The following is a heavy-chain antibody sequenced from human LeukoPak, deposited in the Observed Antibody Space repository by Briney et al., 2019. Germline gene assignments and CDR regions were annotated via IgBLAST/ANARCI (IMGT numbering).Heavy chain of an antibody. J-gene: IGHJ6*02. CDR3: ARGLGLLWFGELLSSHYYGMDV. CDR2: IYYSGST. D-gene: IGHD3-10*01. CDR1: GGSISSGGYY. Sequence: PSETLSLTCTVSGGSISSGGYYWSWIRQHPGKGLEWIGYIYYSGSTYYNPSLKSRVTISVDTSKNEFSLKLSSVTAADTAVYYCARGLGLLWFGELLSSHYYGMDVWGQGTTVTVSS. V-gene: IGHV4-31*03.